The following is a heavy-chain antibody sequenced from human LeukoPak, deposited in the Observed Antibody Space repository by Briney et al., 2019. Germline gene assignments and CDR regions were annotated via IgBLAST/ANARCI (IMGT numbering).Heavy chain of an antibody. CDR3: ARVDSGYFYYYYGMDV. CDR1: GFTFSSYW. CDR2: INSDGSST. Sequence: GGSLRLSCAASGFTFSSYWMHWVRQAPGKGLVWVSRINSDGSSTSYADSVKGRFTISRDNAKNTLYLQMNSLRAEDTAVYYCARVDSGYFYYYYGMDVWGQGTTVTVSS. J-gene: IGHJ6*02. D-gene: IGHD3-22*01. V-gene: IGHV3-74*01.